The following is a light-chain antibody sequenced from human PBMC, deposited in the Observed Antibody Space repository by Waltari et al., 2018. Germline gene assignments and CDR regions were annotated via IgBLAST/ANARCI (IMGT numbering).Light chain of an antibody. CDR3: QTYDTSLSRV. V-gene: IGLV1-40*01. Sequence: QSVLTQPPSVSGAPGQWVTNSCTGSSSNLGTGYDVLWYQQFPGTAPKLLIYRNIKRPSGVPDRFSGSKSGTSASLVITGLQAEDEADYYCQTYDTSLSRVFGGGTKLTVL. CDR2: RNI. J-gene: IGLJ3*02. CDR1: SSNLGTGYD.